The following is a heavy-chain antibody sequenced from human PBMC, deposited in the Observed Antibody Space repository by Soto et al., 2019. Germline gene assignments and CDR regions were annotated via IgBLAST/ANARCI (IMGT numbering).Heavy chain of an antibody. J-gene: IGHJ5*02. CDR2: ISPKSANT. Sequence: QIQLVQSGAELKKPGASVKVSCEASGYSFSKYDISWLRQAPGQGPEWMGRISPKSANTNYAQKFQGRVTMTADTSTSTAYMELRGLRSDDPAVYYCATSYDSGFDPWGQGTLVTVSS. V-gene: IGHV1-18*04. D-gene: IGHD5-12*01. CDR3: ATSYDSGFDP. CDR1: GYSFSKYD.